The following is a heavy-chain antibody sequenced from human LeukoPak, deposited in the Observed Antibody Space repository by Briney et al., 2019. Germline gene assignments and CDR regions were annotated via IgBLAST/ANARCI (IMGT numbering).Heavy chain of an antibody. CDR3: ARGTDSGSYFKENFDY. Sequence: ASVKVSCKASGYTFTSYGISWVRQAPGQGLEWMGWISAYNGNTNYVQKLQGRVTMTTDTSTSTAYMELRSLRSDDTAVYYCARGTDSGSYFKENFDYWGQGTLVTVSS. J-gene: IGHJ4*02. CDR1: GYTFTSYG. D-gene: IGHD1-26*01. CDR2: ISAYNGNT. V-gene: IGHV1-18*01.